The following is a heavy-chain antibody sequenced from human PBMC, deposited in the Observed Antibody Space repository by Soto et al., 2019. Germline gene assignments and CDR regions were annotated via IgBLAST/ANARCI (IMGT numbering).Heavy chain of an antibody. V-gene: IGHV1-69*01. CDR3: PRDRGRRYYDGSGYYYSAY. CDR2: IIPIFGTA. Sequence: QVQLVQSGAEVKKPGSSVKVSCKASGVTFSSYAISWVRQAPGQGLEWMGGIIPIFGTANYAQKFQGRVTVTADESTRTAYMELSRLRSEDTAVSYCPRDRGRRYYDGSGYYYSAYWGQGTLVTVSS. D-gene: IGHD3-22*01. CDR1: GVTFSSYA. J-gene: IGHJ4*02.